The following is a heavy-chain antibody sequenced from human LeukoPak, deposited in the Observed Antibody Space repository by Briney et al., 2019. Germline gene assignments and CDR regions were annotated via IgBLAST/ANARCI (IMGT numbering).Heavy chain of an antibody. CDR1: GFTFDDYA. Sequence: PGGSLRLSCAASGFTFDDYAMHWVRQAPGKGLEWVSGISWNSGSIGYADSVKGRFTISRDNAKNSLYLQMNSLRAEDTALYYCAKGDGSSWDLFDYWGQGTLVTVSS. CDR2: ISWNSGSI. CDR3: AKGDGSSWDLFDY. V-gene: IGHV3-9*01. D-gene: IGHD6-13*01. J-gene: IGHJ4*02.